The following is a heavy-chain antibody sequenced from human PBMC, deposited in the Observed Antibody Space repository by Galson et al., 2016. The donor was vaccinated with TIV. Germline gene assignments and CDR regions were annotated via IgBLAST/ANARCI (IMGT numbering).Heavy chain of an antibody. Sequence: EPLSLTCTVSGASISSYYWSWIRQPPGKGLEWIGYIYYSGNTNIKPSLKSRVTLSVDVSMNQFSLKLSSVTAADTGLYYCARARNWKPTKWYFDSWGQGALVTVS. CDR1: GASISSYY. CDR3: ARARNWKPTKWYFDS. V-gene: IGHV4-59*01. CDR2: IYYSGNT. J-gene: IGHJ4*02. D-gene: IGHD1-1*01.